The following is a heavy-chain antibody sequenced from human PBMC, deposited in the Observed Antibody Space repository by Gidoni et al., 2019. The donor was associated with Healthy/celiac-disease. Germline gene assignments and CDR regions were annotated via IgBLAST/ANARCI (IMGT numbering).Heavy chain of an antibody. D-gene: IGHD3-22*01. Sequence: QLQLVEFGGRVVQSGRSVRLSCASLECPYGSDAMPRVCQAPGQGLVLVAVISYAGTNKFSSDSVKGRFTISRDNSKNTLYLQMNSLRAEDTAVYYCARDKGYYDSGGYGLAVWGQGTTVTVSS. J-gene: IGHJ6*02. CDR1: ECPYGSDA. CDR3: ARDKGYYDSGGYGLAV. V-gene: IGHV3-30-3*01. CDR2: ISYAGTNK.